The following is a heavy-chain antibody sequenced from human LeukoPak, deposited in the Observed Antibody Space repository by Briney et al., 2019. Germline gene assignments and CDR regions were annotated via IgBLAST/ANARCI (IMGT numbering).Heavy chain of an antibody. CDR3: ARVPRRGERFDP. Sequence: ASVKVSCKASGYTFTSYDVNWVRQATGQGLEWMGWMNPISGDAGYALKFQGRVTMSRNTSISTAYMELGSLRSEDTAVYYCARVPRRGERFDPWGQGTLVTVSS. V-gene: IGHV1-8*01. D-gene: IGHD3-10*01. CDR1: GYTFTSYD. CDR2: MNPISGDA. J-gene: IGHJ5*02.